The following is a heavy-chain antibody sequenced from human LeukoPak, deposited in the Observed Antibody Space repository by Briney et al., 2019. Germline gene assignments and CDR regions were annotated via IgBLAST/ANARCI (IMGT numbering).Heavy chain of an antibody. J-gene: IGHJ4*02. CDR2: IYSSGST. D-gene: IGHD6-13*01. CDR3: ARIGAMVAAGNPFDH. CDR1: GGSISGYY. Sequence: SETLSLTCTVSGGSISGYYWSLIRQPPGKGLEWIAYIYSSGSTNYNPSLNSRVTMSVDTSKNQFSLNLNFVTAADTAVYYCARIGAMVAAGNPFDHWGQGTLVTVSS. V-gene: IGHV4-59*01.